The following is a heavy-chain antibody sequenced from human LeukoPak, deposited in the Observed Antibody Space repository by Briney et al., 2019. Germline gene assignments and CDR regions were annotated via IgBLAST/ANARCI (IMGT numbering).Heavy chain of an antibody. CDR2: ISGGGDST. V-gene: IGHV3-23*01. Sequence: PGGSLRLSCAASGFTFSSYAVSWVRQAPGKGLEWVSGISGGGDSTYYADSVKGRFTISRDNSKNTLYLQMNSLRAEDTAVYYCAKGYYYDSAGYYTVDYWGQGTLVTVSS. D-gene: IGHD3-22*01. CDR1: GFTFSSYA. CDR3: AKGYYYDSAGYYTVDY. J-gene: IGHJ4*02.